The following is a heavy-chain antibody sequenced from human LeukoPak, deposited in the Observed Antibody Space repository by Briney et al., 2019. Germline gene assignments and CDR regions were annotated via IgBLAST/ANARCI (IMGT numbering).Heavy chain of an antibody. Sequence: GASVKVSCKASGYTFTSYGISWVRQPPGQGLELMGWISAYNGNTNYAKKLQGRLTMTTDTSTSTADLELRSLRSDDTAVYYCASSRYYDILTGYPDYYGMDVGGQGTTVSVSS. CDR3: ASSRYYDILTGYPDYYGMDV. V-gene: IGHV1-18*01. CDR2: ISAYNGNT. CDR1: GYTFTSYG. J-gene: IGHJ6*02. D-gene: IGHD3-9*01.